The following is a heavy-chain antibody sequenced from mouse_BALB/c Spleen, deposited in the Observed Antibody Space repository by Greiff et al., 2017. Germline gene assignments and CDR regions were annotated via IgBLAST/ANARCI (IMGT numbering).Heavy chain of an antibody. CDR1: GYAFSSSW. J-gene: IGHJ2*01. D-gene: IGHD2-1*01. Sequence: QVQLQQSGPELVKPGASVKISCKASGYAFSSSWMNWVKQRPGQGLEWIGRIYPGDGDTNYNGKFKGKATLTADKSSSTAYMQLSSLTSVDSAVYFCARGGNYEGYFDYWGQGTTLTVSS. V-gene: IGHV1-82*01. CDR2: IYPGDGDT. CDR3: ARGGNYEGYFDY.